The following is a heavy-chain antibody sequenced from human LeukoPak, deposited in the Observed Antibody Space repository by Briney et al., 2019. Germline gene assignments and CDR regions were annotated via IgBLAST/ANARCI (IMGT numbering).Heavy chain of an antibody. CDR3: ARWEGTVTSYYFDY. J-gene: IGHJ4*02. CDR1: GGSISSSGYY. CDR2: IYYSGST. V-gene: IGHV4-39*07. D-gene: IGHD4-17*01. Sequence: PSETLSLTCTVSGGSISSSGYYWGWIRQPPGKGLEWIGSIYYSGSTYYNPSLKSRVTISVDTSKNQFSLKLSSVTAADTAVYYCARWEGTVTSYYFDYWGQGTLVTVSS.